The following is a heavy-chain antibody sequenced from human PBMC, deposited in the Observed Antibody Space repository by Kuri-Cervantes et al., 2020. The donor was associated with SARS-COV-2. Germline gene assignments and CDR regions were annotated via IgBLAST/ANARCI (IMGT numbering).Heavy chain of an antibody. V-gene: IGHV3-64*02. Sequence: GESLKISCAASGFTFSNYAMYWVRQAPGKGLEYVSAISSNGDSTYYADSVKGRFTMSRDNSKNTLYLQMGSLRAEDMAVYSCARVSRSGYLDYWGQGTLVTVSS. CDR1: GFTFSNYA. CDR2: ISSNGDST. CDR3: ARVSRSGYLDY. D-gene: IGHD3-3*01. J-gene: IGHJ4*02.